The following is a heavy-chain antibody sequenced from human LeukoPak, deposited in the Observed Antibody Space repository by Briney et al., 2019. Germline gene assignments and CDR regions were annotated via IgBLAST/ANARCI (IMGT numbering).Heavy chain of an antibody. CDR1: GFTLSSYA. V-gene: IGHV3-23*01. CDR2: ISSSGGST. Sequence: SGGSLRLSCAASGFTLSSYAMSWVRQAPGEGLEWVSTISSSGGSTYYADSVKGRFTISRDNSKNTLYLQMNSLRAEDTGVYYCAKVVGATTRGYFDYWGQGTLVTVSS. J-gene: IGHJ4*02. D-gene: IGHD1-26*01. CDR3: AKVVGATTRGYFDY.